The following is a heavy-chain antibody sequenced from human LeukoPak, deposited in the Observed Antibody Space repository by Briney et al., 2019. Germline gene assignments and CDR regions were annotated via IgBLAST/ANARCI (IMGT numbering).Heavy chain of an antibody. D-gene: IGHD3-10*01. CDR2: IKNKADGGTT. V-gene: IGHV3-15*01. Sequence: PGGSLILSCGASGIIFKDAWMNWVRLAPGKGLEWVGRIKNKADGGTTDYAAPVRGRFIISRDDSKNRLYLQMNSPKTEDTAVYYCTTSGTPFQYWGQGTLVTVSS. J-gene: IGHJ4*02. CDR3: TTSGTPFQY. CDR1: GIIFKDAW.